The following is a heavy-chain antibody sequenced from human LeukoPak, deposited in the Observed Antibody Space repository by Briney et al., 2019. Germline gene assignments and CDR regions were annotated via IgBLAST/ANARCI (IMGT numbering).Heavy chain of an antibody. V-gene: IGHV3-23*01. Sequence: PGGSLRLSCAASGFTISSYAMSWVRQAPGKGLEGVSAISGSGGSTYYADSVKGRFTISRDNSKNTLYLQMNSLRAEDTAVYYCAKDPRAAADPHYWGQGTLVTVSS. CDR2: ISGSGGST. J-gene: IGHJ4*02. D-gene: IGHD6-13*01. CDR1: GFTISSYA. CDR3: AKDPRAAADPHY.